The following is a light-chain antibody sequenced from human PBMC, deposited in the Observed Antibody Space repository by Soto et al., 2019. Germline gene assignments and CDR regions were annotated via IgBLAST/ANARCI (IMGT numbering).Light chain of an antibody. CDR1: QSVSSSY. V-gene: IGKV3-20*01. J-gene: IGKJ5*01. CDR2: GAS. Sequence: EIVLTQSPGTLSLSPGERATLSCRASQSVSSSYLAWYQQKPGQAPRLLIYGASSRATGIPDRFSGSGSGTDFTLTISSLEPEDFAVYYCQQYGSSYTFGQGTRLEIK. CDR3: QQYGSSYT.